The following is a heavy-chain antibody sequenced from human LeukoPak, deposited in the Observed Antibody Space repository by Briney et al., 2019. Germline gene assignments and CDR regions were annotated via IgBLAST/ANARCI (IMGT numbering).Heavy chain of an antibody. CDR1: GFTFSSYS. CDR3: AKGSSYPYRYSLDLSY. V-gene: IGHV3-21*04. D-gene: IGHD1-26*01. Sequence: PGGSLRLSCAASGFTFSSYSMNWVRQAPGKGLEWVSSISSSSSYIYYADSVKGRFTISRDNSKNTLYLQMNSLRAEDTAVYYCAKGSSYPYRYSLDLSYWGQGTLVTVSS. J-gene: IGHJ4*02. CDR2: ISSSSSYI.